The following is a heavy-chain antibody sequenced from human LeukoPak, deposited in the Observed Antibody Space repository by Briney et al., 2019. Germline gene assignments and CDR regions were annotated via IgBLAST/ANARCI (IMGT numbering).Heavy chain of an antibody. Sequence: GGSLRLSCAASGFTFSSYAMHWVRQAPGKGLEWVAVISYDGGNKYYADSVKGRLTISRGNSKNTLYLQMNSLRTEDTAVYYCARNARGGDFDYWGQGTLVTVSS. D-gene: IGHD3-10*01. CDR1: GFTFSSYA. CDR2: ISYDGGNK. CDR3: ARNARGGDFDY. J-gene: IGHJ4*02. V-gene: IGHV3-30-3*01.